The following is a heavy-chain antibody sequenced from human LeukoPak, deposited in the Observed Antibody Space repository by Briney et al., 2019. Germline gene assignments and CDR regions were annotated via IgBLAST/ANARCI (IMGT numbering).Heavy chain of an antibody. CDR3: AKEYSGYDFDY. D-gene: IGHD5-12*01. J-gene: IGHJ4*02. CDR1: GFTLRSYD. Sequence: QPGGSLRLSCAASGFTLRSYDMSWVRQAPGKGLEWVAATSGSGVNSYYPDSVRGRFTISRDNSQNTLYLQMDSLRAEDTALYYCAKEYSGYDFDYWGQGTLVTVSS. CDR2: TSGSGVNS. V-gene: IGHV3-23*01.